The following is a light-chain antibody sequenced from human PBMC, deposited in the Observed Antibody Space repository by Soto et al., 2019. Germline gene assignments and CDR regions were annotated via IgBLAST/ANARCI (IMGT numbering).Light chain of an antibody. CDR3: QYYNNWLAT. CDR2: AAS. Sequence: EIVMTQSPATLSVSPGASATLSCRASQSVSTNLAWYQQKPGQAPRLLIYAASTRATGVSARFSGSGSGTEFTLTISSLQSEDFTIYYCQYYNNWLATFGGGTKVDIK. V-gene: IGKV3-15*01. CDR1: QSVSTN. J-gene: IGKJ4*01.